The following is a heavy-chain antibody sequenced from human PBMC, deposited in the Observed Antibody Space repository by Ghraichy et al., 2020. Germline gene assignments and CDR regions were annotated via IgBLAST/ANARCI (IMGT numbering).Heavy chain of an antibody. Sequence: LSLTCAASGFTFSTYSMNWVRQAPGQGLEWVSSISSSSSYIYYADSVKGRFTISRDNAKNSLYLQMNSLRAEDTAFYYCARDTYDTSGFYQIDYWGQGTLVSVSS. V-gene: IGHV3-21*01. CDR1: GFTFSTYS. D-gene: IGHD3-22*01. J-gene: IGHJ4*02. CDR2: ISSSSSYI. CDR3: ARDTYDTSGFYQIDY.